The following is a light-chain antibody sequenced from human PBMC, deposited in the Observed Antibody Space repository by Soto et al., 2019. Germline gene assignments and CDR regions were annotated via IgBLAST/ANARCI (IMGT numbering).Light chain of an antibody. CDR2: DVN. Sequence: QSALTQPASVSGSPGQSITVSCTGISSDVGGSNYVSWYQQRPGKAPRLIIFDVNNRPSGVSPRFSGSKSGNTASLTISGLQAEDEAHYFCTSYRRGPLYVFGTGTKVTVL. J-gene: IGLJ1*01. CDR1: SSDVGGSNY. CDR3: TSYRRGPLYV. V-gene: IGLV2-14*03.